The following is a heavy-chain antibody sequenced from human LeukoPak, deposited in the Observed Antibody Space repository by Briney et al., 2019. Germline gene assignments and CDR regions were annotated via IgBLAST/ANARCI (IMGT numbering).Heavy chain of an antibody. CDR2: FYYTGNT. CDR1: GDSIRSSSYY. D-gene: IGHD6-13*01. Sequence: SETLSLTCTVSGDSIRSSSYYWGWIRQPPGKGLEWIGSFYYTGNTYYNPSLKSRVTISVDTSKNQFSLKLNSVTAADTAVYYCASPGNNWYHNFDYWGQGTLVTVSS. CDR3: ASPGNNWYHNFDY. V-gene: IGHV4-39*01. J-gene: IGHJ4*02.